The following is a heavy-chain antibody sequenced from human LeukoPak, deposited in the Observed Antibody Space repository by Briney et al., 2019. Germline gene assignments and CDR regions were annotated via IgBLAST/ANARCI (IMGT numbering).Heavy chain of an antibody. V-gene: IGHV4-39*02. Sequence: KSSETLSLTCTVSGGSISSGPNYWGWIRQPPGKGLEWIGSIHYSGNTHHNLSLKSRVTISVDTSKNQFSLKLSSVTAADTAVYYCARDGDYGGNSGWFDPWGQGTLVTVSS. J-gene: IGHJ5*02. D-gene: IGHD4-23*01. CDR1: GGSISSGPNY. CDR3: ARDGDYGGNSGWFDP. CDR2: IHYSGNT.